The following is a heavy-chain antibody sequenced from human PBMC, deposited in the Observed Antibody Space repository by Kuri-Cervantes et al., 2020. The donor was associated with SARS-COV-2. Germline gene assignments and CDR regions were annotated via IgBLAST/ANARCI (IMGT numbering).Heavy chain of an antibody. CDR2: ISYDGSNK. CDR3: ARTLGEDIVVVPAATFDY. J-gene: IGHJ4*02. D-gene: IGHD2-2*01. CDR1: GFTFSSYA. V-gene: IGHV3-30-3*01. Sequence: GESLKISCAASGFTFSSYAMHWVRQAPGKGLEWVAVISYDGSNKYYADSVKGRFTISRDNSKNTLYLQMNSLRAEDTAVYYCARTLGEDIVVVPAATFDYWGQGTLVTSPQ.